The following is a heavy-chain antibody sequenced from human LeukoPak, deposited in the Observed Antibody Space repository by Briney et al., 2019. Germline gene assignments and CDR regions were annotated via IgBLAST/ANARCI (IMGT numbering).Heavy chain of an antibody. Sequence: SVKVPCKASGYTFTSYGISWVRQAPGQGLEWMGGIIPIFGTANYAQKFQGRVTITADESTSTAYMELSSLRSEDTAVYYCARDCSGGSCYSNNWFDPWGQGTLVTVSS. CDR3: ARDCSGGSCYSNNWFDP. V-gene: IGHV1-69*13. CDR2: IIPIFGTA. CDR1: GYTFTSYG. J-gene: IGHJ5*02. D-gene: IGHD2-15*01.